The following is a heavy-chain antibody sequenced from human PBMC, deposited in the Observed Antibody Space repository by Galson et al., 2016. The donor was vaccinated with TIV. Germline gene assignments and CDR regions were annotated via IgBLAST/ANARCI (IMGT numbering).Heavy chain of an antibody. CDR3: ARVRDRGGYSYGDDAFDI. CDR1: GFAVNSNY. D-gene: IGHD5-18*01. V-gene: IGHV3-53*01. J-gene: IGHJ3*02. Sequence: GSLRLSCAASGFAVNSNYMSWVRQAPGKGLAWVSLIYSDGHTYYADSVKGRFTISRDNSKNTLFLQMTTLRAEDTAVYYCARVRDRGGYSYGDDAFDIWGQGTMVTVSS. CDR2: IYSDGHT.